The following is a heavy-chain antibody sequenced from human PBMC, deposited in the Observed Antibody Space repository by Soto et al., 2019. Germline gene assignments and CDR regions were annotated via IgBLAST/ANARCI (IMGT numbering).Heavy chain of an antibody. CDR2: MNPNSGNT. V-gene: IGHV1-8*01. CDR1: GYTFTSYD. Sequence: ASVKVSCKASGYTFTSYDINWVRQATGQGLEWMGWMNPNSGNTGYAQKFQGRVTMTRNTSISTAYMELSSLRSEDTAVYYCARGGHAYYDFWTGYYRLGWFDPWGQ. D-gene: IGHD3-3*01. CDR3: ARGGHAYYDFWTGYYRLGWFDP. J-gene: IGHJ5*02.